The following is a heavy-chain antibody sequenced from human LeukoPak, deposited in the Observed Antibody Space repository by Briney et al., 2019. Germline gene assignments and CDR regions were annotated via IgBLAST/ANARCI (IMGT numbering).Heavy chain of an antibody. J-gene: IGHJ6*02. D-gene: IGHD5-18*01. V-gene: IGHV5-51*01. CDR1: GYSFTSYW. Sequence: GESLKISCKGSGYSFTSYWIGWVRQMSGKGLEWMGIIYPGDSDTRYSPSFQGQVTISADKSISTAYLQWSSLKASDTAMYYCARQKEVTRFYYYYGMDVWGQGTTVTVSS. CDR2: IYPGDSDT. CDR3: ARQKEVTRFYYYYGMDV.